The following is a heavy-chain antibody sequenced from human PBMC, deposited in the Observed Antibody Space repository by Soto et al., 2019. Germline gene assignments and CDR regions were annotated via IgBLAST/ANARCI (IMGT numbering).Heavy chain of an antibody. D-gene: IGHD1-26*01. CDR2: IDRRGST. CDR3: AGGSGAAWEPPLN. J-gene: IGHJ4*02. Sequence: PSETLSLTCAVYGGSFSDYLWSWIRQPPGKGLEWIGEIDRRGSTSYSPSLKSRVSISLDTSVNQFSLRLSAATAADTAVYYCAGGSGAAWEPPLNRGLGTLVTVSS. CDR1: GGSFSDYL. V-gene: IGHV4-34*01.